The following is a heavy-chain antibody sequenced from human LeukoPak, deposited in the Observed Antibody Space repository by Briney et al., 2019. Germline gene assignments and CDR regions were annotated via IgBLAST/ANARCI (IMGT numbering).Heavy chain of an antibody. CDR3: AKMEWLRVS. D-gene: IGHD5-12*01. CDR1: GGYISSLYW. CDR2: IYHSGTT. J-gene: IGHJ5*02. Sequence: PSETLSLTCAVSGGYISSLYWWSWVRQPPGKGLEWIGEIYHSGTTNSNPSLKSRVAISVDKSNNQFSLRLSSVTAADTAVYYCAKMEWLRVSWGQGTLVTVSS. V-gene: IGHV4-4*02.